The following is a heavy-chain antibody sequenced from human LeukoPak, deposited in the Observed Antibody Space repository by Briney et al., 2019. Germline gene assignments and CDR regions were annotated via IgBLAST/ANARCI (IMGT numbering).Heavy chain of an antibody. CDR1: GFTVSSNY. Sequence: PGGSPRLSCAASGFTVSSNYMSWVRQAPGKGLEWVSVIYSGGSTYYADSVKGRFTISRDNSKNTLYLQMNSLRAEDTAVYYCARDRRVWFGELPGTPATQNWGQGTLVTVSS. D-gene: IGHD3-10*01. J-gene: IGHJ4*02. CDR3: ARDRRVWFGELPGTPATQN. V-gene: IGHV3-53*01. CDR2: IYSGGST.